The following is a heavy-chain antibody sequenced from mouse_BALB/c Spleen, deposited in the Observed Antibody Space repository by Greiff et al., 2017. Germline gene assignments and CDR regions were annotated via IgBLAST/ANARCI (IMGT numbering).Heavy chain of an antibody. CDR1: GFTFSSYG. J-gene: IGHJ1*01. CDR3: ARELRWYFDV. Sequence: EVKLVESGGGLVQPGGSLKLSCAASGFTFSSYGMSWVRQTPDKRLELVATINSNGGSTYYPDSVKGRFTISRDNAKNTLYLQMSSLKSEDTAMYYCARELRWYFDVWGAGTTVTVSS. V-gene: IGHV5-6-3*01. CDR2: INSNGGST.